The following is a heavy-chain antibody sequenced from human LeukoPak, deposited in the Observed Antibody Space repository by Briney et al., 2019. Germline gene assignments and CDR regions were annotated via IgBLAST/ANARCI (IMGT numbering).Heavy chain of an antibody. CDR1: EGTFSSYA. Sequence: SVKVSGKASEGTFSSYAISWVRQAPGQGLEWMGGIIPIFGTANYAQKFQGRVTITADKSTSTAYMELSSLRSEDTAVYYCARAMGRGYSYGFDYWGQGTLVTVSS. V-gene: IGHV1-69*06. CDR3: ARAMGRGYSYGFDY. CDR2: IIPIFGTA. J-gene: IGHJ4*02. D-gene: IGHD5-18*01.